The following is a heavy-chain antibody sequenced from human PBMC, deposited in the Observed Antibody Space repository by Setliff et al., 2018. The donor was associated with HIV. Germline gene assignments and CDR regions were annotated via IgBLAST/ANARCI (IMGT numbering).Heavy chain of an antibody. J-gene: IGHJ4*02. CDR3: ARVPLSSPSRPGGYFDY. CDR2: IYYSGST. CDR1: GDSITRGGYY. D-gene: IGHD3-16*01. Sequence: PSETLSLTCAVSGDSITRGGYYWSWIRQFAGKGLEWIADIYYSGSTYYNPSLKSRVTISVDTSKNQFSLKLNSVTAADTAVYYCARVPLSSPSRPGGYFDYWGQGTLVTVSS. V-gene: IGHV4-31*11.